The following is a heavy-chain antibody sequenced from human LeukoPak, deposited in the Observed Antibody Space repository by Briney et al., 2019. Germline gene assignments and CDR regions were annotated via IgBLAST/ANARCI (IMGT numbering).Heavy chain of an antibody. D-gene: IGHD4-17*01. Sequence: PGGSLRLSCAASGXTFNSYSMNWVRQTPRKGLEWVFYISTSSKTIYYADSVKGRFTISRDNAKNSLYLQMNSLRDEDTAVYYCARDNYGDYVELFDYWGQETLVTVSS. CDR1: GXTFNSYS. CDR2: ISTSSKTI. J-gene: IGHJ4*02. V-gene: IGHV3-48*02. CDR3: ARDNYGDYVELFDY.